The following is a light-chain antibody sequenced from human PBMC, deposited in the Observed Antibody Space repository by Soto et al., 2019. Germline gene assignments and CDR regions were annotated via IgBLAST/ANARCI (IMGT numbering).Light chain of an antibody. J-gene: IGKJ2*01. V-gene: IGKV1D-13*01. CDR2: DAS. Sequence: AIQLTQSXSSLSASVGDRVTITCRASQGIXNILAWYQQKPGKAPKLLIYDASSLESGVPSRFRGSGSGTDFTLTISSLQPEXFATYXXXXFNNYPYTFGQGTKLEIK. CDR1: QGIXNI. CDR3: XXFNNYPYT.